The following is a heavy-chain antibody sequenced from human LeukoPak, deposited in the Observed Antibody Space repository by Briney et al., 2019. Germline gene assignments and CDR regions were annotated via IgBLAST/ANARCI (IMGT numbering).Heavy chain of an antibody. Sequence: PSETLSVTCTVSGGSISSGGYYWSWIRQHPGKGLEWIGYISYSGSTSYNPSLKSRVTISVDTSKNQFSLRLSSVTAADTAVFYCARGVAVWGQGALVTVSS. V-gene: IGHV4-31*03. CDR1: GGSISSGGYY. CDR2: ISYSGST. CDR3: ARGVAV. J-gene: IGHJ4*02. D-gene: IGHD6-19*01.